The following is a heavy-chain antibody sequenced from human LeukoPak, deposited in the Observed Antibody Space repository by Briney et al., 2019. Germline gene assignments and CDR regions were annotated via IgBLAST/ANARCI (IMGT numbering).Heavy chain of an antibody. J-gene: IGHJ6*02. CDR3: ARAGRGWFGSMDV. CDR2: VSFDGRNK. Sequence: GGSLRLSCAASGFTFSSNGMHWVRQAPGKGLEWVAVVSFDGRNKYFEDSVKGRFSISRDNSRNTLYLQMNSLRAEDTAVYYCARAGRGWFGSMDVWGQGTTVTVSS. CDR1: GFTFSSNG. V-gene: IGHV3-33*01. D-gene: IGHD3-10*01.